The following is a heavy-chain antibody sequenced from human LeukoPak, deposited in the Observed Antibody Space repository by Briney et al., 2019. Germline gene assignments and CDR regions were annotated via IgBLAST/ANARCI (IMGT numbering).Heavy chain of an antibody. D-gene: IGHD3-10*01. CDR1: GYTFTGYY. CDR2: IKSKSGGT. V-gene: IGHV1-2*02. J-gene: IGHJ4*02. CDR3: ARDGPRGDVDY. Sequence: ASVKVSCKASGYTFTGYYMDWVRQAPGQGLEWMGWIKSKSGGTNYAQQFQGRVTMSRDTSNSTAYMELSRLRSDDTAVYYCARDGPRGDVDYWGQGTLVTVSS.